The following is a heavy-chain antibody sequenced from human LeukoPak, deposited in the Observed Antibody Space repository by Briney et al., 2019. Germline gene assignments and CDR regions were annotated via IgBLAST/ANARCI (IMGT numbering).Heavy chain of an antibody. CDR2: INPSTGGT. J-gene: IGHJ4*02. V-gene: IGHV1-2*02. Sequence: GASVKVSCKTSGFTFTGYYIHWVRQAPGQRLEWLGWINPSTGGTDYAQNFQGRLTLTRDTSINTAYLELSSLRIDDTAVYYCMRDWVDYWNDYWGLRTLVTVSS. CDR1: GFTFTGYY. D-gene: IGHD1-1*01. CDR3: MRDWVDYWNDY.